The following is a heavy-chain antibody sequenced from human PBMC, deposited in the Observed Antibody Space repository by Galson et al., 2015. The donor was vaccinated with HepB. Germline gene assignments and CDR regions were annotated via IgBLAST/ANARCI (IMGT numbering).Heavy chain of an antibody. D-gene: IGHD4-17*01. CDR1: GFTFDDYA. V-gene: IGHV3-9*01. Sequence: SLRLSCAASGFTFDDYAMHWVRQVPGKGLEWVSGISWNGGSIGYADSVEGRFTISRDNAKNSHSLQMNSLRVEDTALYYCAKDWYGSPRSIDYWGQGTLVTVSS. CDR3: AKDWYGSPRSIDY. J-gene: IGHJ4*02. CDR2: ISWNGGSI.